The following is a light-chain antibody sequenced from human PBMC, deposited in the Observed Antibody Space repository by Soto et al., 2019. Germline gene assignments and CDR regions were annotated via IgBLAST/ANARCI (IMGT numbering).Light chain of an antibody. CDR1: QSVSSSY. Sequence: EIVLTQSPGTLSLSPGERATLSCRASQSVSSSYLAWYQQKPGQAPRLLIYGASSRATGIPDRFSGSGSGTDFTLTITRLEPEDSAVYYCQQYGSASTWTFGQGTKVEIK. J-gene: IGKJ1*01. V-gene: IGKV3-20*01. CDR3: QQYGSASTWT. CDR2: GAS.